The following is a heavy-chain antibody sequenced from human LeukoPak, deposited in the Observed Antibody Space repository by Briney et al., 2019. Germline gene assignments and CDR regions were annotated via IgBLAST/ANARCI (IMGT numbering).Heavy chain of an antibody. Sequence: ASVKVSCKASGYTFTGYYMHWVRLAPGQGLEWMGWINPNSGGTNYAQKFQGRVTMTRDTSISTAYMELSRLRSDDTAVYYCARGVVMVPAALLADAFDIWGQGTMVTVSS. CDR3: ARGVVMVPAALLADAFDI. CDR1: GYTFTGYY. V-gene: IGHV1-2*02. CDR2: INPNSGGT. D-gene: IGHD2-2*01. J-gene: IGHJ3*02.